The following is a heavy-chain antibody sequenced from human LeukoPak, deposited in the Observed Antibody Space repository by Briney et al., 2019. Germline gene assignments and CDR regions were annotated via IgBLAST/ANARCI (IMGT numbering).Heavy chain of an antibody. D-gene: IGHD1-26*01. CDR1: GFTFSSNY. V-gene: IGHV3-53*01. J-gene: IGHJ4*02. Sequence: GGSLRLSCAASGFTFSSNYMSWVRQPPGKGLEWVSFIYTGDRTNYSDSVKGRFTVSRHSSQNTLYLQMNSLRGEDPAVYYCARASGIDYTDMVDFWGQGTLVTVSA. CDR3: ARASGIDYTDMVDF. CDR2: IYTGDRT.